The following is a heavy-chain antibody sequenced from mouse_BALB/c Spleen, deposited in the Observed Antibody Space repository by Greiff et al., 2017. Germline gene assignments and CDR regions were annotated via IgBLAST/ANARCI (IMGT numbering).Heavy chain of an antibody. Sequence: QVQLQQPGAELVKPGTSVKLSCKASGYHFPRYWLNWVKLRPGQGLEWIGDIYPGSGSTNYNEKFKSKATLTVDTFSSTAYMQLSSLASEDPALYDCARSDYGYDYAMDYWGQGTSVTVSS. D-gene: IGHD1-2*01. V-gene: IGHV1-55*01. CDR2: IYPGSGST. CDR1: GYHFPRYW. CDR3: ARSDYGYDYAMDY. J-gene: IGHJ4*01.